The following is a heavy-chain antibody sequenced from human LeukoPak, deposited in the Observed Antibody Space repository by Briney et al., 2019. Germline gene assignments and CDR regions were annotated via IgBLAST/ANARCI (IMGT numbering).Heavy chain of an antibody. CDR2: ISGSGGST. CDR1: GFTFSSYA. Sequence: GGSLRLSCAASGFTFSSYAMSWVRQAPGKGLEWVSGISGSGGSTYYADSVKGRFTISRDNSKNTLFLQMNSLRAEDTAVYYCAKPRVYHYDSDAFDIWGQGTMVTVSS. CDR3: AKPRVYHYDSDAFDI. D-gene: IGHD3-10*01. V-gene: IGHV3-23*01. J-gene: IGHJ3*02.